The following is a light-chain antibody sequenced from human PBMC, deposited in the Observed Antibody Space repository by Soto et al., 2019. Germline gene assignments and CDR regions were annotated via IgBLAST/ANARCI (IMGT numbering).Light chain of an antibody. CDR3: QLYNNLPLT. CDR1: QSVRSD. V-gene: IGKV3-15*01. Sequence: EIVMTQSPATLSVSPGEGATLSCRASQSVRSDLAWYQHKPALAPRLLIYGVSTRATGIPVRFSGSGSGTEFTLSTSSLQSEDSAIYYCQLYNNLPLTFGGGTKVDIK. CDR2: GVS. J-gene: IGKJ4*01.